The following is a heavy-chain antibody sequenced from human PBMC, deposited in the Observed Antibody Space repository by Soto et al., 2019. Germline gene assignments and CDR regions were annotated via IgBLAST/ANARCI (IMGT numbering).Heavy chain of an antibody. J-gene: IGHJ4*02. CDR2: IYYSGST. D-gene: IGHD4-17*01. CDR1: GGSVSSGSYY. Sequence: SETLSLTCTVSGGSVSSGSYYWSWIRQPPGKGLECIGYIYYSGSTNYNPSLKNRVTISLDTSKNQFSLKLSSVTAADTAVYYCVREGGNTMTDPWHFDSWGQGPMVTVS. V-gene: IGHV4-61*01. CDR3: VREGGNTMTDPWHFDS.